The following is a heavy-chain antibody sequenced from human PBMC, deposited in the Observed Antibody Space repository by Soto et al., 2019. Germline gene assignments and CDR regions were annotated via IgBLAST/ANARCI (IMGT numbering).Heavy chain of an antibody. J-gene: IGHJ6*02. CDR2: INPQTGGT. Sequence: ASVKVSCKASGYTLTGYYIQWVPEAPGQGLECMGWINPQTGGTSYAQKFQGRVTLSRDTSLNTAYLELSRLTFDDAAVYFCARARYPVITDCLVVLCPGATVSISS. D-gene: IGHD2-21*01. V-gene: IGHV1-2*02. CDR3: ARARYPVITDCLVV. CDR1: GYTLTGYY.